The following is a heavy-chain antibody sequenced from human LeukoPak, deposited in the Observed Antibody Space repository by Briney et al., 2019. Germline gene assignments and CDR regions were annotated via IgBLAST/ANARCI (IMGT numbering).Heavy chain of an antibody. V-gene: IGHV3-21*01. CDR2: ISTSSIYK. D-gene: IGHD3-10*01. Sequence: GGSLRLSCEASGFTFSRYTMNWVRQAPGKGLEWVASISTSSIYKYYGDPVKGRFTISRDNSRNSAYLQMDSLSPEDTAVYYCARAPVIFGSGTQDAFDIWGQGTMVTVSS. CDR3: ARAPVIFGSGTQDAFDI. CDR1: GFTFSRYT. J-gene: IGHJ3*02.